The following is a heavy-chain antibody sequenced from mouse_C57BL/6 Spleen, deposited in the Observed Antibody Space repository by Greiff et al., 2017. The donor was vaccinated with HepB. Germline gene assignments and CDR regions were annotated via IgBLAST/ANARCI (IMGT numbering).Heavy chain of an antibody. CDR3: ARRGDYGNYEGFAY. V-gene: IGHV2-2*01. J-gene: IGHJ3*01. CDR2: IWSGGST. Sequence: VHLVESGPGLVQPSQSLSITCTVSGFSLTSYGVHWVRQSPGKGLEWLGVIWSGGSTDYNAAFISRLSISKDNSKSQVFFKMNSLQADDTAIYYCARRGDYGNYEGFAYWGQGTLVTVSA. D-gene: IGHD2-1*01. CDR1: GFSLTSYG.